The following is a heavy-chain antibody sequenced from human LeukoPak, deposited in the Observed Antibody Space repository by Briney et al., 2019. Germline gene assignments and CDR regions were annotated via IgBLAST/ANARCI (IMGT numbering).Heavy chain of an antibody. D-gene: IGHD3-9*01. CDR1: GFTFSSYT. Sequence: GGSLRLSCAASGFTFSSYTMNWVRQAPGKGLEWVLSISSSSSYIYYADSVKGRFTISRDNAKNSLYLQMNSLRAEDTAVYYCARDTYDILTGYYKWAFDIWGQGTMVTVSS. CDR3: ARDTYDILTGYYKWAFDI. V-gene: IGHV3-21*06. J-gene: IGHJ3*02. CDR2: ISSSSSYI.